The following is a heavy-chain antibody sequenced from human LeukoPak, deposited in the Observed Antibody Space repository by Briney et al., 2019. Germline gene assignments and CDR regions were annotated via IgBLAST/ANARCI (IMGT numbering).Heavy chain of an antibody. V-gene: IGHV4-34*01. J-gene: IGHJ3*02. CDR2: INHSGST. CDR1: GGSFSGYY. D-gene: IGHD2-15*01. CDR3: ARPSPHCSGASCYSGAFDI. Sequence: SETLSLTCAVYGGSFSGYYWSWIRQPPGKGLEWIGEINHSGSTNYNPSLKSRVTISVDTSKNQFSLKLSSVTAADTAVYYCARPSPHCSGASCYSGAFDIWGQGTMVTVSS.